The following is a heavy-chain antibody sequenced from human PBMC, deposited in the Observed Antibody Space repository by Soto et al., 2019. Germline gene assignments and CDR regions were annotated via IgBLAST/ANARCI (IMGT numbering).Heavy chain of an antibody. J-gene: IGHJ6*02. Sequence: GGSLRLSCAASGFFFSAYCMSWVRQAPGKGLEWVASIKQDGSETYYLDSVKGRFTFSRDNAKNSLDLQMNSLRVEDTAMYYCANGRYSSPPGMDVWGQGTTVTVSS. V-gene: IGHV3-7*01. CDR1: GFFFSAYC. D-gene: IGHD2-15*01. CDR2: IKQDGSET. CDR3: ANGRYSSPPGMDV.